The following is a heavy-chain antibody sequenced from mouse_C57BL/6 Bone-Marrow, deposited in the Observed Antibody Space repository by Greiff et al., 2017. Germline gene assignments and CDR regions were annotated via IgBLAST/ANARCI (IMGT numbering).Heavy chain of an antibody. CDR1: GYAFSSSW. J-gene: IGHJ4*01. CDR3: ARSYYDYLQDYAMDY. D-gene: IGHD2-4*01. V-gene: IGHV1-82*01. Sequence: VKLMESGPELVKPGASVKISCKASGYAFSSSWMNWVKQRPGKGLEWIGRIYPGDGDTNYNGKFKGKATLTADKSSSTAYMQLSSLTSEDSAVYFCARSYYDYLQDYAMDYWGQGTSVTVSS. CDR2: IYPGDGDT.